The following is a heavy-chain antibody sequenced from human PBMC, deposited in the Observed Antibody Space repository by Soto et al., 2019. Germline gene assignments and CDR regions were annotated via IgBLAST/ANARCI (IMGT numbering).Heavy chain of an antibody. D-gene: IGHD3-9*01. CDR2: IWYDGSNK. V-gene: IGHV3-33*01. CDR1: GFTFSSYG. J-gene: IGHJ5*02. Sequence: QVQLVESGGGVVQPGRSLRLSCAASGFTFSSYGMHWVRQAPGKGLEWVAVIWYDGSNKYYADSVKGRFTISRDNSKNTRYLQMNSLRAEDTAVYYCARDVPGYDILTGYYNWFDPWGQGTLVTVSS. CDR3: ARDVPGYDILTGYYNWFDP.